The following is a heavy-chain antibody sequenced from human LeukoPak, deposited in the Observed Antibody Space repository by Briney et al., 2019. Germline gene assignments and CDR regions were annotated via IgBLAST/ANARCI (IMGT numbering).Heavy chain of an antibody. Sequence: PGGSLRLSCAASGFTFSSYSMNWARQAPGKGLEWVSSISSSSSYIYYADSVKGRFTISRDNAKNSLYLQMNSLRAEDTAVYYGARDLSYCTITSCSYYYYGMDVWGRGTTVTVSS. J-gene: IGHJ6*02. CDR2: ISSSSSYI. V-gene: IGHV3-21*01. D-gene: IGHD2-2*01. CDR3: ARDLSYCTITSCSYYYYGMDV. CDR1: GFTFSSYS.